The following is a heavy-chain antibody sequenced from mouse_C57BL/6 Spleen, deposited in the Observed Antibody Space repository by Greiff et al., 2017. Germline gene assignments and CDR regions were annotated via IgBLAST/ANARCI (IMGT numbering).Heavy chain of an antibody. CDR2: IDPSDSYT. CDR3: ALYSNYGFAY. CDR1: GYTFTSYW. D-gene: IGHD2-5*01. Sequence: QVQLQQPGAELVSPGTSVKLSCKASGYTFTSYWMHWVKQRPGQGLEWIGVIDPSDSYTNYNQKFKGKATLTVDTSSSTAYMQLSSLTSEDSAVYYCALYSNYGFAYWGQGTLVTVSA. J-gene: IGHJ3*01. V-gene: IGHV1-59*01.